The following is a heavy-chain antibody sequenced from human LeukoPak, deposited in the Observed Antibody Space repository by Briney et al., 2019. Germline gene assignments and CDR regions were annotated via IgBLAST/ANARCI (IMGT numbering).Heavy chain of an antibody. Sequence: PGGSLRLSCAASGFTFSNAWMSWVRQAPGKGLEWVGRIKSKTDGGTTDYAAPVKGRFTISRDDSKNTLYLQMNSLKTEDTAVYYCARRRGITGPDHHYYYYMDVWGKGTSVTVSS. CDR2: IKSKTDGGTT. J-gene: IGHJ6*03. D-gene: IGHD1-20*01. V-gene: IGHV3-15*01. CDR3: ARRRGITGPDHHYYYYMDV. CDR1: GFTFSNAW.